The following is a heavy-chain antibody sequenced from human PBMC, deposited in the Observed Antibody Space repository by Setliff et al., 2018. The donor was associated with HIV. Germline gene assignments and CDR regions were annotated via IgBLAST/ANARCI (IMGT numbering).Heavy chain of an antibody. J-gene: IGHJ4*02. V-gene: IGHV4-31*03. CDR2: IYYSGST. D-gene: IGHD5-12*01. Sequence: SETLSLTCTASGGSIRSGDYYWNWIRQYPGKGLEWIGYIYYSGSTYYNPSLKSRVTISVDTSKNQFSLKLNSVTAADTAVYFCARRYSGYVALDFWGQGTLVTVSS. CDR1: GGSIRSGDYY. CDR3: ARRYSGYVALDF.